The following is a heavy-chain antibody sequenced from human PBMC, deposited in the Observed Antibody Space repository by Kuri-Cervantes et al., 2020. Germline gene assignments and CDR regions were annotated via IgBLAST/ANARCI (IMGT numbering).Heavy chain of an antibody. Sequence: GGSLRLSCAASGFTFSDYYMNWVRQAPGKGLEWVSSISSSSTIYYADSVKGRFTISRDNAKNSLYLQMNSLRAEDTAVYYCARDGGSYSSHIFYYMDVWGKGTTVTVSS. CDR2: ISSSSTI. CDR1: GFTFSDYY. CDR3: ARDGGSYSSHIFYYMDV. J-gene: IGHJ6*03. V-gene: IGHV3-69-1*01. D-gene: IGHD6-13*01.